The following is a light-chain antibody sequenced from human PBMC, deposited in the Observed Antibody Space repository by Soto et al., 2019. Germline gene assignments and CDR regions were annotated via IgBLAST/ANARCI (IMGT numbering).Light chain of an antibody. V-gene: IGKV1-27*01. Sequence: DIQMTKSPSSLSASVGDRVTITCRASQGITNYLAWYQQKPGKVPKLLIYAASALHSGVPSRFSGSGSETDFTLTISSLQPEDVATYYCQKYNSAPSTFGGGTKVEIK. CDR1: QGITNY. CDR2: AAS. J-gene: IGKJ4*01. CDR3: QKYNSAPST.